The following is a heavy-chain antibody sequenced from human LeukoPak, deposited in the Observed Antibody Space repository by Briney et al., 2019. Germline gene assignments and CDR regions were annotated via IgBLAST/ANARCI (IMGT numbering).Heavy chain of an antibody. CDR2: ISPYTGDT. V-gene: IGHV1-18*04. CDR3: ARDQYDSVWGSYRPYFDF. Sequence: GASVKVSCKASGYTFSSYGISWVRQAPGQGLEWMGSISPYTGDTKYAERLQDRVIMTTDTSTRTAYMKLRSLASDDTAVFYCARDQYDSVWGSYRPYFDFWGQGTLVTVSS. D-gene: IGHD3-16*02. CDR1: GYTFSSYG. J-gene: IGHJ4*02.